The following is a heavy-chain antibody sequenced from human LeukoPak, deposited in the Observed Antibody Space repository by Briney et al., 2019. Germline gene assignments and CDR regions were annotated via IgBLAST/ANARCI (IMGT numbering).Heavy chain of an antibody. V-gene: IGHV3-23*01. Sequence: PGGSLRLSCAASGFTFRNYGMSWVRQAPGKGLEWVSVISNSGGYTSYADSVKGRFTISRDNSKNTLYLQMNSLSAEDTAIYYCAKVLHSDSPSTKSFDYWGQGTLVTVSS. CDR2: ISNSGGYT. J-gene: IGHJ4*02. CDR1: GFTFRNYG. CDR3: AKVLHSDSPSTKSFDY. D-gene: IGHD1-26*01.